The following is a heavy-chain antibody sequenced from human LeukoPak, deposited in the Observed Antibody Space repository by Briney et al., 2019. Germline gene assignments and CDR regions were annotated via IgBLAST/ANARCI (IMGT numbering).Heavy chain of an antibody. J-gene: IGHJ5*02. CDR2: IYYSGST. Sequence: SETLSLTCTVSGGSISSYYWSWIRQPPGKGLEWIGYIYYSGSTYYNPSLKSRVTISVDTSKNQFSLKLSSVTAADTAVYYCARAASNYVDHWGQGTLVTVSS. V-gene: IGHV4-59*08. CDR1: GGSISSYY. D-gene: IGHD4-11*01. CDR3: ARAASNYVDH.